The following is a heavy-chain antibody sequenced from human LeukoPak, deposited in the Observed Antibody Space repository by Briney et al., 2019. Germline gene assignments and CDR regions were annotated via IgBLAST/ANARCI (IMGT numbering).Heavy chain of an antibody. CDR2: IKSKTDGGTT. CDR1: GFIFSNAW. J-gene: IGHJ4*02. V-gene: IGHV3-15*01. D-gene: IGHD5-18*01. CDR3: TTGGFSYGAHFDY. Sequence: GGSLRLSCAASGFIFSNAWMNWVRQAPGKGLEWVGRIKSKTDGGTTDYAAPVKGRFTISRDDSKNTLYLQMNSLKTEDTAVYYCTTGGFSYGAHFDYWGQGTLVTVSS.